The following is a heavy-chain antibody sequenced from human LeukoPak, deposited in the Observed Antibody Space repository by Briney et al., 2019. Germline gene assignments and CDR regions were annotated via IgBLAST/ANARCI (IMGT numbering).Heavy chain of an antibody. CDR1: GYTFTIYG. V-gene: IGHV1-18*01. D-gene: IGHD3-3*01. Sequence: ASVTVSCKASGYTFTIYGISWVRQAPGQGLEWMGWISAYNGNTNYAQKLQGRVTMTTDTSTSTAYMELRSLRSDDTAVYYCARVSYYDFWSGPPQYYYYGMDVWGQGTTVTVSS. J-gene: IGHJ6*02. CDR3: ARVSYYDFWSGPPQYYYYGMDV. CDR2: ISAYNGNT.